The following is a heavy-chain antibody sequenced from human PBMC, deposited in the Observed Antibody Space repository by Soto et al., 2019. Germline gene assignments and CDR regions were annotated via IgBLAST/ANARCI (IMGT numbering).Heavy chain of an antibody. CDR3: ARGPQDLYYYYYGMDV. CDR2: IIPIFGTA. V-gene: IGHV1-69*13. CDR1: GGTFSSYA. Sequence: GASVKVSCKASGGTFSSYAISWVRQAPGQGLEWMGGIIPIFGTANYAQKFQGRVTITADESTSTAYMELSSLRSEDTAVYYCARGPQDLYYYYYGMDVWGQGTTVTVSS. J-gene: IGHJ6*02.